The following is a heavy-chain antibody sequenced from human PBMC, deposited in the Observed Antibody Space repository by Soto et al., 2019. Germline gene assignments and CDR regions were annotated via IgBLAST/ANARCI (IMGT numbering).Heavy chain of an antibody. CDR1: GGSISSTSHY. CDR2: VYYSGST. D-gene: IGHD3-10*01. J-gene: IGHJ6*02. CDR3: ARIRVRGVTAMWYYYGMDV. V-gene: IGHV4-39*07. Sequence: SETLSLTCTVSGGSISSTSHYWGWIRQPPGKGLEWIGGVYYSGSTYYNPSLKSRVTISVDTSRNQFSLKLSSVTAADTAVYYCARIRVRGVTAMWYYYGMDVWGQGTTVTVSS.